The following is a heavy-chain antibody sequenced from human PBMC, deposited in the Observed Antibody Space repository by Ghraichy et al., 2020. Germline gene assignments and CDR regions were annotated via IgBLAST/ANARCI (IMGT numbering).Heavy chain of an antibody. Sequence: GGPLRLSCAASGFTFSNYPMHWVRQAPGKGLEWVTVISYDGSNKYYADSVKGRFTISRDNSKNTLYLQMNGLRVEDTAVYSCARFCSGGSCYLGAFDIWGQGTMVTVSS. CDR3: ARFCSGGSCYLGAFDI. J-gene: IGHJ3*02. CDR1: GFTFSNYP. V-gene: IGHV3-30*04. CDR2: ISYDGSNK. D-gene: IGHD2-15*01.